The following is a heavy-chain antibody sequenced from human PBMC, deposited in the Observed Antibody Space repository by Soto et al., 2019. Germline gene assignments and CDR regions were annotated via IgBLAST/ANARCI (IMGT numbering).Heavy chain of an antibody. CDR2: ISYTGST. Sequence: QVQLQESGPGLVKPSQTLSLTCTVSGDSLNSGSFYWTWIRHHPEKGLEWIGFISYTGSTDQSPSLKSRVSISVDTSKNQFSLNLTSVTAADTAVYYCARGYGYYYYDMDVWGKGTTVTVSS. D-gene: IGHD1-20*01. CDR1: GDSLNSGSFY. CDR3: ARGYGYYYYDMDV. V-gene: IGHV4-31*03. J-gene: IGHJ6*03.